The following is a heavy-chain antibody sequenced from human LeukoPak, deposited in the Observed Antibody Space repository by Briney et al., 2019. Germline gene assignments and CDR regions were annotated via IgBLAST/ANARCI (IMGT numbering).Heavy chain of an antibody. CDR1: GFTFDDYG. CDR3: ARDLGQFLEWLSKPSYFDY. J-gene: IGHJ4*02. CDR2: INWNGGST. Sequence: GGSLRLSCAVSGFTFDDYGMSWVRHAPGKGVEWVSGINWNGGSTVYADSVKGRFTISRGNAKNSLYLQMNSLRAEDTALYYCARDLGQFLEWLSKPSYFDYWGQGTLVTVSS. V-gene: IGHV3-20*04. D-gene: IGHD3-3*01.